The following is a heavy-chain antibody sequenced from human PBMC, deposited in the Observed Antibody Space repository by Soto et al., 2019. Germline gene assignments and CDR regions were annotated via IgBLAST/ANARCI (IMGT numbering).Heavy chain of an antibody. CDR1: GFAFTRYS. CDR3: ARESEDLTSNFDY. CDR2: ISSTTNYI. Sequence: GGSLRLSCAASGFAFTRYSMNWVRQAPGKGLEWVSSISSTTNYIYYGDSMKGRFTISRDNAKNSLYLEMNSLRAEDTAVYYCARESEDLTSNFDYWGQGTLVTVSS. J-gene: IGHJ4*02. V-gene: IGHV3-21*06.